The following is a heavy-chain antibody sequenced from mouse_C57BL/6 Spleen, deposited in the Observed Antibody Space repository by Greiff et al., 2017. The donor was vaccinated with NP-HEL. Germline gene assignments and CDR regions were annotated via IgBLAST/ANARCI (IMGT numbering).Heavy chain of an antibody. J-gene: IGHJ4*01. Sequence: QVQLKQPGAELVKPGASVKLSCKASGYTFTSYWMHWVKQRPGQGLEWIGMIHPNSGSTNYNEKFKSKATLTVDKSSSTAYMQLSSLTSEDSSVYYCARGGYDVDYYAMDYWGQGTSVTVSS. D-gene: IGHD2-2*01. CDR1: GYTFTSYW. V-gene: IGHV1-64*01. CDR2: IHPNSGST. CDR3: ARGGYDVDYYAMDY.